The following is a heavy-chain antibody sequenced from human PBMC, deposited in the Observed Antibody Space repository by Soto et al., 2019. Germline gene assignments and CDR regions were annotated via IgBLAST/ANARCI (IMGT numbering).Heavy chain of an antibody. Sequence: SETLSLTCTVSGGSISSYYWSWIRQPPGRGLEWIGYIYYSGSTNYNPSLKSRVTISVDTSKNQFSLKLSSVTAADTAVYYCARVPSSSWYLSWFDPWGQGTLVTVSS. V-gene: IGHV4-59*01. CDR2: IYYSGST. CDR3: ARVPSSSWYLSWFDP. D-gene: IGHD6-13*01. J-gene: IGHJ5*02. CDR1: GGSISSYY.